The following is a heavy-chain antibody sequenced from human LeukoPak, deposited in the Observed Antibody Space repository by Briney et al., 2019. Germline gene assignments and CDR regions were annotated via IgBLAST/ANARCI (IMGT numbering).Heavy chain of an antibody. V-gene: IGHV3-23*01. CDR2: ISGSGVST. CDR1: GFTFSSYA. D-gene: IGHD3-22*01. CDR3: AKDRNYYDSSGYIYYFDY. J-gene: IGHJ4*02. Sequence: GGSLRLSCAASGFTFSSYAMSWVRQAPGEGLEWVSGISGSGVSTYYADSVKGRFTISRDNSKNTLYLQMNSLRAEDTAVYHCAKDRNYYDSSGYIYYFDYWGQGTLVTVSP.